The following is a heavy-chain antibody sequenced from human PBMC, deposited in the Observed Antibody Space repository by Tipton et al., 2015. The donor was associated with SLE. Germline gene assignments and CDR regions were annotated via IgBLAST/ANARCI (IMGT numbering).Heavy chain of an antibody. CDR2: ISSSGSTI. CDR3: ARFPLEQLDLDY. J-gene: IGHJ4*02. CDR1: GFTFSDYY. D-gene: IGHD6-6*01. Sequence: QLVQSGAEVKKPGSSVKVSCAASGFTFSDYYMSWIRQAPGKGLEWVSYISSSGSTIYYADSVKGRFTISRDNAKNSLYLQMNSLRAEDTAVYYCARFPLEQLDLDYWGQGTLVTVSS. V-gene: IGHV3-11*04.